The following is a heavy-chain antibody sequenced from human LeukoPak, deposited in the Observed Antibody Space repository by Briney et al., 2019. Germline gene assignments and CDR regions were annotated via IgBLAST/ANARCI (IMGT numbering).Heavy chain of an antibody. Sequence: SVKVSCKASGGTFSSYAISWVRQAPGQGLEWMGGIIPIFGTANYAQKFQGRVTITADESTSTAYMELRSLRSEDTAVYYCASNPRYDILTGYYYWYFDLWGRGTLVTVSS. J-gene: IGHJ2*01. V-gene: IGHV1-69*01. D-gene: IGHD3-9*01. CDR3: ASNPRYDILTGYYYWYFDL. CDR1: GGTFSSYA. CDR2: IIPIFGTA.